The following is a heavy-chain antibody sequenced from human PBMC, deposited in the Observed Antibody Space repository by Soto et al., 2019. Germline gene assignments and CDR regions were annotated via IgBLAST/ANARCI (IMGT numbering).Heavy chain of an antibody. V-gene: IGHV3-23*01. Sequence: GGSLRLSCATSGFTFSSYAMSWVRQAPGKGLEWVSAISGSGGSTYYADSVKGRFTISRDNSKNTLYLQMNSLRAEDTAVYYCAKDYAVAGLSDFQHWGQGTLVTVSS. CDR3: AKDYAVAGLSDFQH. CDR2: ISGSGGST. D-gene: IGHD6-19*01. CDR1: GFTFSSYA. J-gene: IGHJ1*01.